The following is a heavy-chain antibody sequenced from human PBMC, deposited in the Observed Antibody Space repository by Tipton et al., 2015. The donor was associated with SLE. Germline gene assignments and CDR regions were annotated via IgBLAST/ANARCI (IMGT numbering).Heavy chain of an antibody. V-gene: IGHV4-59*01. D-gene: IGHD1-26*01. CDR3: ARAEWELLTGFDY. CDR1: GGSIRSYY. Sequence: TLSLTCPVSGGSIRSYYWSWIRQPPGKGLEWIGYIYYSGSTNYNPSLKSRVTISVDTSKNQFSLKLSSVTAADTAVYYCARAEWELLTGFDYWGQGTLVTVSS. CDR2: IYYSGST. J-gene: IGHJ4*02.